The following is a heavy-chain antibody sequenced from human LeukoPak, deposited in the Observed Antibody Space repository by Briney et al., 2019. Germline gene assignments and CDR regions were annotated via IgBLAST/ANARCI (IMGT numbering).Heavy chain of an antibody. Sequence: GGSLRLSCAASGFTFSSYGMHWVRQAPGKGLEWVAVISYDGSNKYYADSVKGRFTISRDNSKNTLYLQMNSLRAEDTAVYYCAKGYYDSSGYYSAGGHLDYWGQGTLVTVSS. CDR2: ISYDGSNK. J-gene: IGHJ4*02. CDR1: GFTFSSYG. CDR3: AKGYYDSSGYYSAGGHLDY. V-gene: IGHV3-30*18. D-gene: IGHD3-22*01.